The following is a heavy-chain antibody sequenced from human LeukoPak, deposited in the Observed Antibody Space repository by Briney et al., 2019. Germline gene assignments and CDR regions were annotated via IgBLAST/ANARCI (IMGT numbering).Heavy chain of an antibody. V-gene: IGHV1-2*06. CDR1: GYTFTGYH. D-gene: IGHD2-2*01. Sequence: ASVTVSCKASGYTFTGYHMHWVRQAPGQGLEWMGRINPNSGGTNYAQKFQGRVTMTRDTSISTAYMELSRLRSDDTAVYYCARDYCSSTSCLFDYWDQGTLVTVSS. CDR3: ARDYCSSTSCLFDY. CDR2: INPNSGGT. J-gene: IGHJ4*02.